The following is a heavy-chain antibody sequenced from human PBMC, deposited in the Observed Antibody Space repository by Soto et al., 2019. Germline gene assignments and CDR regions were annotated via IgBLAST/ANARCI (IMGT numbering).Heavy chain of an antibody. CDR2: ISGSGGST. V-gene: IGHV3-23*01. Sequence: GGSLRLSCAASGFTFSSYAMSWVRQAPGKGLEWVSAISGSGGSTYYADSVKGRFTISRDNSKNTLYLQMNSLRAEDTAVYYCAKEPFTYYYDSSGYGYYFDYWGQGTLVTVSS. D-gene: IGHD3-22*01. CDR1: GFTFSSYA. CDR3: AKEPFTYYYDSSGYGYYFDY. J-gene: IGHJ4*02.